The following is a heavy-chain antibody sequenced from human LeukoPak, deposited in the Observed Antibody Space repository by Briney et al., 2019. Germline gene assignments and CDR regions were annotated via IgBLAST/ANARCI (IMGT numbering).Heavy chain of an antibody. CDR2: INPNSGGT. V-gene: IGHV1-2*02. J-gene: IGHJ6*03. D-gene: IGHD3-16*01. Sequence: GASVKVSCKASGYTFTGYYMHWVRQAPGQGLEWMGWINPNSGGTNYAQKFQGRVTMTRDTSISTAYMELSRLRSDDTAVYYCARDHGLESQEYYYYMDVWGKGTTVTVSS. CDR1: GYTFTGYY. CDR3: ARDHGLESQEYYYYMDV.